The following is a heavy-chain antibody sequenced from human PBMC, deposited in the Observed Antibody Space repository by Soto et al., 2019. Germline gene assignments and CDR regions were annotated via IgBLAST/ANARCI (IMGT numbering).Heavy chain of an antibody. CDR1: GFTFSSYG. J-gene: IGHJ4*02. CDR3: ARKGWLSNYFDY. V-gene: IGHV3-33*01. CDR2: IWYDGSNK. Sequence: PGGSLRLSCAASGFTFSSYGMHWVRQAPGKGLEWVAVIWYDGSNKYYADSVKGRFTISRDNSKNTLYLQMNSLRAEDTAVYYCARKGWLSNYFDYWGQGTLVTVSS. D-gene: IGHD3-9*01.